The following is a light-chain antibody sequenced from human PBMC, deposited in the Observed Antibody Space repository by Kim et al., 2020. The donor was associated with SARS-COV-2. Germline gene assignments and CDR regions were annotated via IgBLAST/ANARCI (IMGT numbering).Light chain of an antibody. CDR3: CSFAGVVTADV. J-gene: IGLJ1*01. CDR2: EVN. Sequence: QSALTQPASVSGSPGQSITISCTGTSDDIGYFNLVSWYQQYPDKAPKLIIYEVNKRPSGISNRFSGSKSGSTASLTISGLQAEDEADYYCCSFAGVVTADVFGTGTKVTVL. CDR1: SDDIGYFNL. V-gene: IGLV2-23*02.